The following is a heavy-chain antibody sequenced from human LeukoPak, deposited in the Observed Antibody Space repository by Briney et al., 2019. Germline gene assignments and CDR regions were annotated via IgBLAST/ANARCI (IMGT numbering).Heavy chain of an antibody. D-gene: IGHD3-16*01. Sequence: SLRLPCTGSGFTFGAHSMAWDRQAPGQGPEWGGIIRGKAYSRATGYTASVKGRFTISRDGSKTIDSVQMNSLRTDFTADYYCFCLTYPFDYWGQGSLVTVSS. V-gene: IGHV3-49*01. CDR1: GFTFGAHS. CDR2: IRGKAYSRAT. J-gene: IGHJ4*02. CDR3: FCLTYPFDY.